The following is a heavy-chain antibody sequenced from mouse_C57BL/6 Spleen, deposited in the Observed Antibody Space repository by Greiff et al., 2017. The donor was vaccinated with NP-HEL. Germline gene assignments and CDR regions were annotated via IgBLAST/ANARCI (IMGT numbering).Heavy chain of an antibody. Sequence: DVQLQESGPGLVKPSQSLSLSCSVSGYSITSGYYWNWIRQFPGNQLEWMGYISYDGSNNYNPSLKNRISITRDTSKNQFFLKLNSVTTEDTATYYCARAGLDYWGQGTTLTVSS. V-gene: IGHV3-6*01. CDR3: ARAGLDY. CDR1: GYSITSGYY. CDR2: ISYDGSN. J-gene: IGHJ2*01. D-gene: IGHD4-1*01.